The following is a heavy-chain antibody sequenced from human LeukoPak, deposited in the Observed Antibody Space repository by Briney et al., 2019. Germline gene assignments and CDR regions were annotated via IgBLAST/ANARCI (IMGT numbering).Heavy chain of an antibody. CDR1: GYTFTSYA. Sequence: ASVKVSCKASGYTFTSYAISWVRQAPGQGLEWMGWISAYNGNTNYAQKLQGRVTMTTDTSTSTAYMELRSLRSDDTAVYYCARDKVGIGVVIMSGFDPWGQGTLVTVSS. V-gene: IGHV1-18*01. CDR3: ARDKVGIGVVIMSGFDP. J-gene: IGHJ5*02. CDR2: ISAYNGNT. D-gene: IGHD3-3*01.